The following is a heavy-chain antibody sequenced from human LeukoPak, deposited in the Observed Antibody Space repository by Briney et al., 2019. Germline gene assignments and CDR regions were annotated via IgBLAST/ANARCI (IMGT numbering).Heavy chain of an antibody. D-gene: IGHD3-10*01. CDR3: ARAKYKVLYYGSGSSPFDY. CDR1: GDSISGSNW. CDR2: IYHSGST. Sequence: SETLSLTCDVSGDSISGSNWWNWVRQPPGKGLEWIGGIYHSGSTNYNPSLKRRVTMSVDKSKNQFSLKLSSVTAADTAVYYCARAKYKVLYYGSGSSPFDYWGQGTLVTVSS. V-gene: IGHV4-4*02. J-gene: IGHJ4*02.